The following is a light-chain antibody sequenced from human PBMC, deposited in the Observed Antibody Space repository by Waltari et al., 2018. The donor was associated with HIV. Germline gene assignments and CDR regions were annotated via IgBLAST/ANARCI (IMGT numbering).Light chain of an antibody. J-gene: IGLJ2*01. V-gene: IGLV2-8*03. CDR1: GGYNY. Sequence: GGYNYVSWYQQHPGKAPKLVISEVTKRPSGVPDRFFGSKSGTTASLTVSGLQAEDEADYYCSSYADRNGFYVVFGGGTRLTVL. CDR2: EVT. CDR3: SSYADRNGFYVV.